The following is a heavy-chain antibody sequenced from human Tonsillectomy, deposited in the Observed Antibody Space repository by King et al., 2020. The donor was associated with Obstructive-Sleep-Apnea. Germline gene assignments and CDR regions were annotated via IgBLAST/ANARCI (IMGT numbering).Heavy chain of an antibody. J-gene: IGHJ4*02. CDR3: AKGTYYDILPGLYRETFDS. CDR2: ISGSGVST. D-gene: IGHD3-9*01. Sequence: VQLVESGGGFVQPGGSLRLSCAASGFTFSSYAMTWVRQAPGKGLEWVSAISGSGVSTYYADSVKGRFTISRDNSKNTLYLQMNSLRAEDTAVYYCAKGTYYDILPGLYRETFDSWGQGTLVTVSS. V-gene: IGHV3-23*04. CDR1: GFTFSSYA.